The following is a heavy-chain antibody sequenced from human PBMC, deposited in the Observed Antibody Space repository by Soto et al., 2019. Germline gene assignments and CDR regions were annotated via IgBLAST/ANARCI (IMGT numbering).Heavy chain of an antibody. CDR1: GFTFSNYA. V-gene: IGHV3-23*01. D-gene: IGHD3-16*01. CDR3: AKAYFVWSSERPYYFDY. Sequence: EVQLLDSGGGLVQPGGSLRLSCAASGFTFSNYAMTWVRQGPGKGLGWVSGISGSGGRSYYADSVKGRFTISRDNSKSTLYIQMNSLRAEDTAVYYCAKAYFVWSSERPYYFDYWGQGTLVTVSS. J-gene: IGHJ4*02. CDR2: ISGSGGRS.